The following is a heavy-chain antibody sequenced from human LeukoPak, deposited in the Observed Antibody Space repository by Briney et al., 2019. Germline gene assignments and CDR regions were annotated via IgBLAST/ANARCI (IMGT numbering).Heavy chain of an antibody. J-gene: IGHJ4*02. D-gene: IGHD6-6*01. CDR1: GYSISSGYY. V-gene: IGHV4-38-2*02. CDR2: IYHSGST. CDR3: ARRYSSSSFSDY. Sequence: KPSETLSLTCTVSGYSISSGYYWGSIRQPPGKGLEWIGSIYHSGSTYYNPSLKSRVTISVDTSKNQFSLKLSSVTAADTAVYYCARRYSSSSFSDYWGQGTLVTVSS.